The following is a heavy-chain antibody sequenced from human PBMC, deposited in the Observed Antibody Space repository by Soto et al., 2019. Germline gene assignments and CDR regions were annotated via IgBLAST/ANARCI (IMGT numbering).Heavy chain of an antibody. V-gene: IGHV3-74*01. CDR1: GFTFSSDW. CDR2: INTDGSGT. Sequence: GGSLRLSCAASGFTFSSDWLHWVRQAPGKGLEWVSRINTDGSGTYYADSVKGRFTISRDNSKNTLYLQMNGLRAEDTAVYYCARDSMETYYYGSGSRRNYYGMDVWGQGTTVTVSS. CDR3: ARDSMETYYYGSGSRRNYYGMDV. J-gene: IGHJ6*02. D-gene: IGHD3-10*01.